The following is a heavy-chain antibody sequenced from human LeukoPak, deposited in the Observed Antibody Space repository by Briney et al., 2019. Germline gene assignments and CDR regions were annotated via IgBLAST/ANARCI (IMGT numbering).Heavy chain of an antibody. CDR1: GGSFSGYY. D-gene: IGHD3-22*01. Sequence: PSETLSLTCAVYGGSFSGYYWSWVRQPLGKGLEWIGEINHSGSTNYNPSLKSRVTISVDTSKNQFSLKLSSVTAADTAVYYCARALYYYDSSGYYFDYWGQGTLVTVSS. J-gene: IGHJ4*02. CDR2: INHSGST. CDR3: ARALYYYDSSGYYFDY. V-gene: IGHV4-34*01.